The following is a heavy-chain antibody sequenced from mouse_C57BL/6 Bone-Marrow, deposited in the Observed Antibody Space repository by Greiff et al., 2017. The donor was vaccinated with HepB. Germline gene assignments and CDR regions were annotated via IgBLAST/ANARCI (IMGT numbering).Heavy chain of an antibody. CDR3: ARHTYYSNYEDYYAMDY. Sequence: EVKLVESGGGLVQPGGSLKLSCAASGFTFSDYYMYWVRQTPEKRLEWVAYISNGGGSTYYPDTVKGRFTISRDNAKNTLYLQMSRLKSEDTAMYYCARHTYYSNYEDYYAMDYWGQGTSVTVSS. V-gene: IGHV5-12*01. CDR1: GFTFSDYY. CDR2: ISNGGGST. D-gene: IGHD2-5*01. J-gene: IGHJ4*01.